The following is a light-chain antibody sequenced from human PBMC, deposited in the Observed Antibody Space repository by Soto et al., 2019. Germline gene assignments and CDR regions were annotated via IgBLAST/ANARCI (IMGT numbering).Light chain of an antibody. Sequence: VVAQSKGTLSVSPGEIATLSCRASQSVTSNLAWYQQKPGLAPRLLIYDASSRATGIPDRFSGSGSGTDFTLTISRLEPEDFAVYYCQQYGSSPINFGQGTRLEIK. J-gene: IGKJ5*01. CDR1: QSVTSN. CDR2: DAS. CDR3: QQYGSSPIN. V-gene: IGKV3D-20*01.